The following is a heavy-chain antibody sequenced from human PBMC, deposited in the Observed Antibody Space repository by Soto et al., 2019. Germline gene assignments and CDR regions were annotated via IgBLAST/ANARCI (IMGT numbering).Heavy chain of an antibody. CDR3: ARDSVLAGTAYYYYYMDV. D-gene: IGHD6-19*01. V-gene: IGHV3-53*04. J-gene: IGHJ6*03. Sequence: PGGSLRLSCAASGFTVSSNYMSWVRQAPGKGLEWVSVIYSGGSTYYADSVKGRFTISRHNSKNTLYLQMNSLRAEDTAVYYCARDSVLAGTAYYYYYMDVWGKGTTVTVSS. CDR2: IYSGGST. CDR1: GFTVSSNY.